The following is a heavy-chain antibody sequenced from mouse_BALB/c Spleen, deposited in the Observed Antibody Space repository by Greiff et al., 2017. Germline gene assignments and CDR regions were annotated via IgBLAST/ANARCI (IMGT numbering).Heavy chain of an antibody. CDR2: INPSTGYT. D-gene: IGHD1-1*01. Sequence: QVQLQQSGAELAKPGASVKMSCKASGYTFTSYWMHWVKQRPGQGLEWIGYINPSTGYTVYNQKFKDKATLTADKSSSTAYMQLSSLTSEDSAVYYCARNYGSSYRFAYWGRGTLVTVSA. J-gene: IGHJ3*01. CDR1: GYTFTSYW. CDR3: ARNYGSSYRFAY. V-gene: IGHV1-7*01.